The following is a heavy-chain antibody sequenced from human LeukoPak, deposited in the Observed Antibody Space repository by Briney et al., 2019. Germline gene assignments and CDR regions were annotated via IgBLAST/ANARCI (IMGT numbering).Heavy chain of an antibody. V-gene: IGHV4-39*01. Sequence: SETLSLTCTVSGGSISSSSYYWGWIRQPPGKGLEWIGSIYYSGSTYYNPSLKSRVTISVYTSKNQFSLKLSAVTAAGTAVYYCARRRDCSSTSCSGYYYYYMDVWGKGTTVTVSS. CDR1: GGSISSSSYY. CDR3: ARRRDCSSTSCSGYYYYYMDV. CDR2: IYYSGST. J-gene: IGHJ6*03. D-gene: IGHD2-2*01.